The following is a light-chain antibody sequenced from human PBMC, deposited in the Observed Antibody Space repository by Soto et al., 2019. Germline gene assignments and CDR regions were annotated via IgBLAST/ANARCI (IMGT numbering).Light chain of an antibody. CDR1: QSVSSN. V-gene: IGKV3-15*01. CDR3: QQYNDWWT. Sequence: EIVMTQSPATLSVSPGERATLSCRASQSVSSNLAWYQQKPGQAPRLLIYGASTRATGIPARLSGSGSGTEFTLTISSLQSEDSAVYYCQQYNDWWTFGQGTKVDIK. CDR2: GAS. J-gene: IGKJ1*01.